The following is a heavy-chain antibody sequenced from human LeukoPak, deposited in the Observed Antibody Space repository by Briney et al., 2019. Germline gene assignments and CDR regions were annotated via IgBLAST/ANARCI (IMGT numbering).Heavy chain of an antibody. CDR2: IYYSGST. J-gene: IGHJ4*02. CDR1: GGSISSSSYY. CDR3: AKGVPAAITLGPAGFDY. V-gene: IGHV4-39*01. D-gene: IGHD2-2*02. Sequence: SETLSLTCTVSGGSISSSSYYWGWIRQPPGKGLEWIGSIYYSGSTYYNPSLKSRVTISVDTSKNQFSLKLSSVTAADTALYYCAKGVPAAITLGPAGFDYWGQGTLVTVSS.